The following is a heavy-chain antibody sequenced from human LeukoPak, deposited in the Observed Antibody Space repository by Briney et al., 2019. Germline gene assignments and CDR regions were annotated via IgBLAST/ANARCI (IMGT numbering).Heavy chain of an antibody. J-gene: IGHJ4*02. V-gene: IGHV4-30-4*01. CDR2: IYYSGST. CDR3: ARELYHDSSGYGSSY. Sequence: PSETLSLTHTVSGGSISRGDYYWSWIRPPPGKGLELIGYIYYSGSTYYNPSLKSRVTISVDTSKNQFSLKLSSVTAADTAVYYCARELYHDSSGYGSSYWGQGTLVTVSS. CDR1: GGSISRGDYY. D-gene: IGHD3-22*01.